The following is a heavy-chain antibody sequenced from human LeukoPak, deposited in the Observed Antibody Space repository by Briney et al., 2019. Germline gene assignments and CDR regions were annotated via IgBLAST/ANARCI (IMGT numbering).Heavy chain of an antibody. Sequence: SGPTLVKPTQTLTLTCSFSGFSLSTHEVGVGWIRQPPGKALEWLAVIYWDDVKRDRPSLRSRLTVTKDTSKNQVVLTMTNVDPVDTATYYCAHAYTPSGTWGYFDYWGQGTLVTASS. J-gene: IGHJ4*02. V-gene: IGHV2-5*02. D-gene: IGHD1-1*01. CDR2: IYWDDVK. CDR3: AHAYTPSGTWGYFDY. CDR1: GFSLSTHEVG.